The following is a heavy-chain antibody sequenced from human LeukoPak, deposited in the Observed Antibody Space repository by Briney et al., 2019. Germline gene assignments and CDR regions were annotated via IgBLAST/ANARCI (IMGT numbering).Heavy chain of an antibody. Sequence: GGSLRLSCAASEFTFVRYAMNWVRQARGKGLEWVSYISRSSFKIGYADSVKGRFTISRDNSKTSLYLQMDSLRVEDTAVYYCVRDPSYDSSWYYYMDVWGKGTTVTVSS. CDR2: ISRSSFKI. CDR3: VRDPSYDSSWYYYMDV. D-gene: IGHD6-13*01. J-gene: IGHJ6*03. CDR1: EFTFVRYA. V-gene: IGHV3-48*04.